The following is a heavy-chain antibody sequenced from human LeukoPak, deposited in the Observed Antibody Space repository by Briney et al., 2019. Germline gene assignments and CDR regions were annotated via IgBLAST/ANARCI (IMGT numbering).Heavy chain of an antibody. CDR2: IYHSGST. D-gene: IGHD4-17*01. V-gene: IGHV4-38-2*02. J-gene: IGHJ5*02. CDR3: ARGLAVTKNWFDP. Sequence: SETLSLTCTVSGYSISSGYYWGWIRQPPGKGLEWIGSIYHSGSTYYNPSLKSRVTISVDTSKNQFSLKLSSVTAADTAVYYCARGLAVTKNWFDPWGQGTLVTVSS. CDR1: GYSISSGYY.